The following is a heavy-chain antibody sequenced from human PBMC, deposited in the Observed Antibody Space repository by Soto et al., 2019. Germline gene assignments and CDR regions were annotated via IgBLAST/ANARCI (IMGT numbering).Heavy chain of an antibody. D-gene: IGHD3-22*01. J-gene: IGHJ4*02. CDR1: GGSISSSSYY. Sequence: SETLSLTCTVSGGSISSSSYYWGWIRQPPGKRLEWIGSIYYSGSTYYNPSLKSRVTISVDTSKNQFSLKLSSVTAADTAVYYCASYYYDSSGYYYVPGVYWGQGTLVTVSS. CDR2: IYYSGST. V-gene: IGHV4-39*01. CDR3: ASYYYDSSGYYYVPGVY.